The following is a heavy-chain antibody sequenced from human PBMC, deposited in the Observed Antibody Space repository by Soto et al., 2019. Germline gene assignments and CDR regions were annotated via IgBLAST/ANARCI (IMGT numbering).Heavy chain of an antibody. J-gene: IGHJ4*02. D-gene: IGHD4-17*01. CDR1: GYTFTSYD. V-gene: IGHV1-69*13. CDR3: ARFDGDYDY. Sequence: ASVKVSCKASGYTFTSYDINWVRQAPGQGLEWMGGIIPIFGTANYAQKFQGRVTITADESTSTAYMELSSLRSEDTAVYYCARFDGDYDYWGQGTLVTVSS. CDR2: IIPIFGTA.